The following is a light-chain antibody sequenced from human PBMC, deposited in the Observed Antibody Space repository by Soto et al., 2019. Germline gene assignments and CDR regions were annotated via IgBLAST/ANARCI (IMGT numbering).Light chain of an antibody. CDR3: LQHHSFPPT. V-gene: IGKV1-5*03. Sequence: DIQMTQSPSTLSASVGDRVIIVCRASQSIGSWLAWYQQKPGKAPKLLIYKASSLHSGVPSRFRGSGSGTEFTLTISSLHPEDFAMYYCLQHHSFPPTFGQGTKVDIK. CDR2: KAS. CDR1: QSIGSW. J-gene: IGKJ1*01.